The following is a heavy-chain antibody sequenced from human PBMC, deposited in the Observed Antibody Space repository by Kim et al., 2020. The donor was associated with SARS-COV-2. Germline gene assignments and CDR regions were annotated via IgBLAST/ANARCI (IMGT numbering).Heavy chain of an antibody. D-gene: IGHD3-16*01. CDR3: VGHGGGVWYSFDY. CDR1: GYSFTNFW. J-gene: IGHJ4*02. V-gene: IGHV5-51*01. Sequence: GESLKISCKGSGYSFTNFWIGWVRQMSGKDLEWMGLIYPGDSDVRYSPSFQGQVTISADKSISTAYLQWSSLKASDTAIYYCVGHGGGVWYSFDYWGQGTLVTVSS. CDR2: IYPGDSDV.